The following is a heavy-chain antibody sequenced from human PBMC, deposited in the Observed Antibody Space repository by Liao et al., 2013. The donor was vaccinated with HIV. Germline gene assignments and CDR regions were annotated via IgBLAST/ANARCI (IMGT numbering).Heavy chain of an antibody. V-gene: IGHV4-34*01. D-gene: IGHD3-3*01. CDR2: INHSGST. Sequence: QVQLQQWGAGLLKPSETLSLTCAVYGGSFSGYYWSWIRQPPGKGLEWIGEINHSGSTNYNPSLKSRVTISVDTSKNQFSLKLSSVTAADTAVYYCARDGVYYDFWSGYSSTHDAFDIWGQGTMVTVSS. J-gene: IGHJ3*02. CDR1: GGSFSGYY. CDR3: ARDGVYYDFWSGYSSTHDAFDI.